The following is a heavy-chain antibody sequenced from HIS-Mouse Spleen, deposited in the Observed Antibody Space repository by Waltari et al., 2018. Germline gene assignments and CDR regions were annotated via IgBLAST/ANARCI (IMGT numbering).Heavy chain of an antibody. V-gene: IGHV1-2*02. D-gene: IGHD5-18*01. J-gene: IGHJ6*02. CDR3: ARDLNVDTAMVSYYYYGMDV. CDR2: INPNSGGT. Sequence: QVQLVQSGAEVKKPGASVKVSCKASGYTFTGYYMHWVRQAPGQGLEWMGWINPNSGGTNYAQKFQGRVTMTRDTSISTAYMELSRLRSDDTAVYYCARDLNVDTAMVSYYYYGMDVWGQGTTVTVSS. CDR1: GYTFTGYY.